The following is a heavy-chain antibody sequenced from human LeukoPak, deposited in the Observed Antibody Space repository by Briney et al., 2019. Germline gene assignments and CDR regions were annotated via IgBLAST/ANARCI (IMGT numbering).Heavy chain of an antibody. Sequence: ASVKVSCKASGYTFTGYYMHWVRQAPGQGLEWMGWINPNSGGTNYAQKLQGRVTMTTDTSTSTAYMELRSLRSDDTAVYYCARVYGGSYSGFDYWGQGTLVTVSS. J-gene: IGHJ4*02. V-gene: IGHV1-2*02. CDR3: ARVYGGSYSGFDY. D-gene: IGHD1-26*01. CDR2: INPNSGGT. CDR1: GYTFTGYY.